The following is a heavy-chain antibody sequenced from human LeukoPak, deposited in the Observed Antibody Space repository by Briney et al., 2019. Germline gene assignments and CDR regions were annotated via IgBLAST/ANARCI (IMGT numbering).Heavy chain of an antibody. Sequence: GGSLRLSCAASGLSFNEYAMHWVRQAPGKGLEWVSGISWNNDHIGYADSVKGRFTISRDNAKNSLYLQMNSLRAEDTAVYYCARGFRSSGSYFDYWGQGTLVTVSS. CDR3: ARGFRSSGSYFDY. V-gene: IGHV3-9*01. CDR2: ISWNNDHI. CDR1: GLSFNEYA. D-gene: IGHD6-19*01. J-gene: IGHJ4*02.